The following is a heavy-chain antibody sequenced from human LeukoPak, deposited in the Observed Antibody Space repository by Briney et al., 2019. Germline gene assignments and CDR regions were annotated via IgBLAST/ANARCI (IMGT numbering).Heavy chain of an antibody. V-gene: IGHV4-30-4*08. CDR2: IYYSGST. CDR3: ARDGVVPYYYYMDV. J-gene: IGHJ6*03. D-gene: IGHD2-2*01. Sequence: SETLSLTCTVSGGSISSGDYYWSWIRQPPGKGLEWLGYIYYSGSTYYNPSLKSRVTISVDTSKNQFSLKLSSVTAADTAVYYCARDGVVPYYYYMDVWGKGTTVTVSS. CDR1: GGSISSGDYY.